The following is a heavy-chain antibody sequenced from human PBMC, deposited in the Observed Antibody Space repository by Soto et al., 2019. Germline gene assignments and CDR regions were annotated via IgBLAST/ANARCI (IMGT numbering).Heavy chain of an antibody. Sequence: PGGSLRLSCAASGFTFSSYAMRWVRQAPGKGLEWVAAISGGGSSKYYADSVKGRFTISRDNSKNTLYLQMNSLRAEDTAVYYCASDRSSAYYCVTYFDKWGQASLVTVCS. CDR3: ASDRSSAYYCVTYFDK. V-gene: IGHV3-23*01. D-gene: IGHD3-16*01. CDR1: GFTFSSYA. CDR2: ISGGGSSK. J-gene: IGHJ4*02.